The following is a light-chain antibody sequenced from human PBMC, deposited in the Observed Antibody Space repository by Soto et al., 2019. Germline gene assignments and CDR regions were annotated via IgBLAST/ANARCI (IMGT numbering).Light chain of an antibody. J-gene: IGKJ2*01. V-gene: IGKV4-1*01. CDR2: WAS. Sequence: DIVMTQSPDSLAVSLGERATINCRSSQTILYSSNNNNYLAWYQQKPGQPPELLISWASTRDSGVPDRFSGSGSGTDFTLIISSLQAEDVAVYYCQQYYGTPYTFGQGTRLEIK. CDR3: QQYYGTPYT. CDR1: QTILYSSNNNNY.